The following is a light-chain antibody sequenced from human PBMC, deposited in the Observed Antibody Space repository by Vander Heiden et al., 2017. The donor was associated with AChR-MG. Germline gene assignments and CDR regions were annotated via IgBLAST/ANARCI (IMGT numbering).Light chain of an antibody. CDR2: DVS. Sequence: QSALTQPASVSGSPGQSITLPCTGPSSDVGGYNYVSGYQQHPGKAPKLMIYDVSKRPSGVSNRFSGSKSGNTASLTISGLQAEDEADYYCSSYTSSSTLSYVFGTGTKVTVL. V-gene: IGLV2-14*01. CDR1: SSDVGGYNY. CDR3: SSYTSSSTLSYV. J-gene: IGLJ1*01.